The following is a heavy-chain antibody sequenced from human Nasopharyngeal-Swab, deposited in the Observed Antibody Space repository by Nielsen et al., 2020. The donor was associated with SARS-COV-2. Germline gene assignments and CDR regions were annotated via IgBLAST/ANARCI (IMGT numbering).Heavy chain of an antibody. CDR3: ARQAYDFWSGYYTGPYYYYMDV. J-gene: IGHJ6*03. CDR1: GYSVTSYC. Sequence: GESLKIPWKGSGYSVTSYCISWVRQMHAKGLEWMGRIDPSDSYTNYSPSCQGHVTISADKSISTAYMQWSSLKASDTAMYYCARQAYDFWSGYYTGPYYYYMDVWGKGTTVTVSS. D-gene: IGHD3-3*01. V-gene: IGHV5-10-1*01. CDR2: IDPSDSYT.